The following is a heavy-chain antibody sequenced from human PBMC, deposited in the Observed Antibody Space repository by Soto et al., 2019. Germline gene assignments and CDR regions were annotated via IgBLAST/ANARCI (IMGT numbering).Heavy chain of an antibody. Sequence: GGSLRLSCAAPGFTFSSYAMSWVRQAPGKGLEWVSAISGSGGGTYYVDSVKGRFTISRDNSKNTLYLQMNSLRAEDSALYYCAKDHESDYWGQGTLVTVSS. V-gene: IGHV3-23*01. CDR1: GFTFSSYA. CDR3: AKDHESDY. CDR2: ISGSGGGT. J-gene: IGHJ4*02.